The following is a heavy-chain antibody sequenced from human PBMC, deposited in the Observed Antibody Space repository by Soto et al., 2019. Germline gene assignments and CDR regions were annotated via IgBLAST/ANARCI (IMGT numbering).Heavy chain of an antibody. CDR3: ARGGMGESSGYYYFSAFES. CDR1: GYTFTSYA. V-gene: IGHV1-3*01. D-gene: IGHD3-22*01. Sequence: ASVKVSCKASGYTFTSYAMHWVRQAPGQRLEWMGWINAGNGNTKYSQKFQGRVTITRDTSASTAYMELSSLRSEDTAVYYCARGGMGESSGYYYFSAFESWGQGTMVTVAS. CDR2: INAGNGNT. J-gene: IGHJ3*02.